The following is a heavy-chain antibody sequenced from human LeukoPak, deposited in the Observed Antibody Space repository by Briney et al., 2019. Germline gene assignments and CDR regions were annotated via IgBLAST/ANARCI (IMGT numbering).Heavy chain of an antibody. CDR3: ARVVWGGDYHYSMDV. V-gene: IGHV4-61*02. J-gene: IGHJ6*03. D-gene: IGHD7-27*01. Sequence: PSGTLSLTCSVSGGSIRSGTDYWSWVRQPAGKGLEWIGRIYMSGSTDYNPSFKSRVTMSVDTSKNQLSLKLRSVTAADTAVYYCARVVWGGDYHYSMDVWGKGTTVIVSS. CDR1: GGSIRSGTDY. CDR2: IYMSGST.